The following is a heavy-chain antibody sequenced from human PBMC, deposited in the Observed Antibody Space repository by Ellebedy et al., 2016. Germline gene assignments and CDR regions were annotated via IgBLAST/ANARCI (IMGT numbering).Heavy chain of an antibody. CDR3: ARGTIFGRGMDV. J-gene: IGHJ6*02. CDR1: GFTVSSNY. Sequence: GGSLRLSCAASGFTVSSNYMSWVRQAPGKGLEWVSVIYSGGSTYYADSVKGRFTISRDNSENTLYLQMNSLRAEDTAVYYCARGTIFGRGMDVWGQGTTVTVSS. V-gene: IGHV3-53*01. CDR2: IYSGGST. D-gene: IGHD3-3*01.